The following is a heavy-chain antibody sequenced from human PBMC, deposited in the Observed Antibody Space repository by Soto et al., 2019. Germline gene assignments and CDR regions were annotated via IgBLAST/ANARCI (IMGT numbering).Heavy chain of an antibody. V-gene: IGHV1-18*01. CDR2: LSAYNGNT. CDR1: GYTFSNYG. CDR3: ARKYLGAFDI. D-gene: IGHD2-2*01. Sequence: QVQLVQSGAEVKKPGASVKVSCKASGYTFSNYGLSWVRQAPGQGLEWMGWLSAYNGNTIYAQKFQGRVTMTTDTSTSTAYMDLRSLKSDDTAVFYCARKYLGAFDIWGQGTLVTVS. J-gene: IGHJ3*02.